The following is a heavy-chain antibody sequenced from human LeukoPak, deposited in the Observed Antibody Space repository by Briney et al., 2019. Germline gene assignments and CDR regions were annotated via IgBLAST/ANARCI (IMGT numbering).Heavy chain of an antibody. CDR3: ARSPSWGSPNAFDI. CDR1: GYTFTAYF. CDR2: VNPNSGVT. D-gene: IGHD7-27*01. V-gene: IGHV1-2*06. Sequence: ASVKVSCKASGYTFTAYFMHWVRQAPGQGLEWMGRVNPNSGVTNSIQKFQGRVTMTRDTSISTAYMELSGLRSDDTAVYYCARSPSWGSPNAFDIWGQGTMVTVSS. J-gene: IGHJ3*02.